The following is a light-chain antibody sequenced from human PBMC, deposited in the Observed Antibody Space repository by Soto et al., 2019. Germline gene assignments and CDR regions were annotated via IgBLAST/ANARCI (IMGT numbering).Light chain of an antibody. J-gene: IGKJ4*01. CDR1: QSISSW. CDR3: QQYNSYPLT. V-gene: IGKV1-5*03. CDR2: KAS. Sequence: DIQMTQSPSTLSASVGDRVTITCRASQSISSWLAWYQQRPGKAPKLLIYKASSLESGVPSRFSGSGSGTEFTLTISSLQPDDFATYYCQQYNSYPLTFGGGTKVEDQT.